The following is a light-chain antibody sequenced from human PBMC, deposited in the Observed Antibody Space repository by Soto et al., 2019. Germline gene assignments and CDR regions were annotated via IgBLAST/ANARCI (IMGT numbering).Light chain of an antibody. Sequence: IVLTQSPATLSLSPGERATLSCRASQSVGSTLAWYQQKPGQAPRLIIYGASNRAGGIPARFSGSGSGTDFTLTISSLEPEDFAVYHCQQRSTWLTFGGGTKVAIK. CDR3: QQRSTWLT. J-gene: IGKJ4*01. V-gene: IGKV3-11*01. CDR2: GAS. CDR1: QSVGST.